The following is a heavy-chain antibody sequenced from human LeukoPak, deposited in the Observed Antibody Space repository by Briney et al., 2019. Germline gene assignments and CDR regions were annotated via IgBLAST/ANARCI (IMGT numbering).Heavy chain of an antibody. V-gene: IGHV4-34*01. J-gene: IGHJ6*02. CDR3: ARGQGHIVVVTAIPAMDV. CDR2: INHSGST. Sequence: PSETLSLTCTVSGGSISSYYWSWIRQPLGKGLEWIGEINHSGSTNYNPSLKSRVTISVDTSKSQFSLKLSSVTAADTAVYYCARGQGHIVVVTAIPAMDVWGQGTTVTVSS. D-gene: IGHD2-21*02. CDR1: GGSISSYY.